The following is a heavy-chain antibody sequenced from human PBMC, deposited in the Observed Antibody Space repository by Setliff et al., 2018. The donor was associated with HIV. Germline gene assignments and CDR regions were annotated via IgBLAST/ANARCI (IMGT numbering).Heavy chain of an antibody. CDR2: INHSGST. J-gene: IGHJ4*02. CDR3: ARGVAAAGL. V-gene: IGHV4-34*01. D-gene: IGHD6-13*01. CDR1: GGSFSGYY. Sequence: SETLSLTCAVYGGSFSGYYWSWIRRPPGKGLEWIGEINHSGSTNYNPSLKSRVTISVDTSKNQFSLKLSSVTAADTAVYYCARGVAAAGLWGQGTLVTVSS.